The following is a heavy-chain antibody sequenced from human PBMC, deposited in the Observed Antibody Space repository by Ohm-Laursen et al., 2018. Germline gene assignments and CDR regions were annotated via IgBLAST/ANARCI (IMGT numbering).Heavy chain of an antibody. V-gene: IGHV3-33*06. CDR3: AKLNGYSAS. D-gene: IGHD5-12*01. J-gene: IGHJ4*02. CDR2: IWYDGSNK. CDR1: GFTFSSYG. Sequence: SLRLSCAASGFTFSSYGMHWVRQAPGKGLEWVAVIWYDGSNKYYADSVKGRFTISRDNSKNTLYLQMNSLRAEDTAVYYCAKLNGYSASWGQGTLVTVSS.